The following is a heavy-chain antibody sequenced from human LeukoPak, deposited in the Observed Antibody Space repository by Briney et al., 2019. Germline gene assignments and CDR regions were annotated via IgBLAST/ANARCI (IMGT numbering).Heavy chain of an antibody. CDR3: AREPATTGSYFDY. D-gene: IGHD1-1*01. V-gene: IGHV3-11*04. Sequence: SGGSLTLSCAASGFTFSDYYMSWLRQAPGKGLEWVSYISSSGSTIYYADSVKGRFTISRDNDKNSLYLQMNSLRAEDTAVYYCAREPATTGSYFDYWGQGTLVTVSS. CDR1: GFTFSDYY. J-gene: IGHJ4*02. CDR2: ISSSGSTI.